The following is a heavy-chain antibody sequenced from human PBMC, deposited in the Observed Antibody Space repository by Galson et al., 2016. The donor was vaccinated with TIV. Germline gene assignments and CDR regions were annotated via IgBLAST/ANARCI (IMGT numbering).Heavy chain of an antibody. Sequence: SLRLSCAASGFTFASYGMNWVRQAPGKGLEWVSSISRDSSDIYYAETLKGRFTISRDNAKKSLYLDFNSLRADDTAVYYCARDSSGYFALDSWGQGTLVTVSS. CDR3: ARDSSGYFALDS. CDR2: ISRDSSDI. D-gene: IGHD3-22*01. J-gene: IGHJ4*02. CDR1: GFTFASYG. V-gene: IGHV3-21*01.